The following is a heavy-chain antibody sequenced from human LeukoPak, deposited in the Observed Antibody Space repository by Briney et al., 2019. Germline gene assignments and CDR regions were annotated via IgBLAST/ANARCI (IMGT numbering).Heavy chain of an antibody. J-gene: IGHJ4*02. CDR2: ISSSGSTI. CDR1: GFTFSDYY. D-gene: IGHD5-12*01. CDR3: ARSVDIVATIKGPFDY. V-gene: IGHV3-11*04. Sequence: GGSLRLSCAASGFTFSDYYMSWIRQAPGKGLEWVSYISSSGSTIYYADSVKGRFTISRDNAKNSLYLQMNSLRAEDTAVYYCARSVDIVATIKGPFDYWGQGTLVTVSS.